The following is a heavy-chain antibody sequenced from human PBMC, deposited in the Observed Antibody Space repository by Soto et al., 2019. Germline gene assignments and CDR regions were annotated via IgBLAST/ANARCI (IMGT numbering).Heavy chain of an antibody. D-gene: IGHD1-26*01. CDR2: IYYSGST. V-gene: IGHV4-59*01. CDR3: ASFAVGAAPHFDY. J-gene: IGHJ4*02. CDR1: GGSISSYY. Sequence: SETLSLTCTVSGGSISSYYWSWIRQPPGKGLEWIGYIYYSGSTNYNPSLKSRVTISVDTSKNQFSLKLSSVTAADTAVYYCASFAVGAAPHFDYWGQGALVTVSS.